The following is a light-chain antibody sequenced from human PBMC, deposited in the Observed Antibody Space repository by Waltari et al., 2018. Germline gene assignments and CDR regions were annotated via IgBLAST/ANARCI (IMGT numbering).Light chain of an antibody. CDR2: GKN. V-gene: IGLV3-19*01. Sequence: SSELTQDPAVSVALGQTVRITCQGDSLRGYYANWYHQKPGKAPLLVMYGKNNRPSGIPDRFSGSYSGDTASLTITGAQAEDEADYYCNSRDSSGHPFVFGTGTKVTVL. CDR1: SLRGYY. CDR3: NSRDSSGHPFV. J-gene: IGLJ1*01.